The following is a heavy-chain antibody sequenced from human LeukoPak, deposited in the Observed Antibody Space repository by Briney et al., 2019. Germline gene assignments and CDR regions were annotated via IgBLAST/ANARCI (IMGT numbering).Heavy chain of an antibody. CDR1: GYTFTSYA. CDR3: ARRGLGRGYSGYDSAFDY. V-gene: IGHV1-3*01. D-gene: IGHD5-12*01. Sequence: ASVKVSCKASGYTFTSYAMHWVRQAPGQRLEWMGWINAGNGNTKYSQKFQGRVTITRDTSASTAYMELSSLRSEDTAVYYCARRGLGRGYSGYDSAFDYWGQGTLVTVSS. CDR2: INAGNGNT. J-gene: IGHJ4*02.